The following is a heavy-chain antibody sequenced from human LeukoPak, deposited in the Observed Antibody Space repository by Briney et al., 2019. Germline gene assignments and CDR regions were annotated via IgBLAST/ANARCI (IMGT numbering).Heavy chain of an antibody. CDR1: GGSIRNYH. CDR3: ARRDISSGWSFDY. Sequence: PSETLSLTCTVSGGSIRNYHWSWLRQPAGKGLEWISQIHTSGSTNYHPPLKSRVTMSINTPENQLSLTIRSVTAAYTAVYYCARRDISSGWSFDYWGQGILVTVSP. D-gene: IGHD6-19*01. J-gene: IGHJ4*02. CDR2: IHTSGST. V-gene: IGHV4-4*07.